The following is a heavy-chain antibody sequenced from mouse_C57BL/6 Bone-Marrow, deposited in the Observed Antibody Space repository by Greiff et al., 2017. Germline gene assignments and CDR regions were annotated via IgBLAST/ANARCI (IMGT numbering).Heavy chain of an antibody. D-gene: IGHD2-2*01. CDR3: TTLPIYYGYEGLAY. CDR1: GFNIKDDY. Sequence: VQLKESGAELVRPGASVKLSCTASGFNIKDDYMHWVKQRPEQGLAWIGWIDPENGDTEYASKFQGKATITADTSSNTAYLQLSSLTSEDTAVYYCTTLPIYYGYEGLAYWGQGTLVTVSA. J-gene: IGHJ3*01. V-gene: IGHV14-4*01. CDR2: IDPENGDT.